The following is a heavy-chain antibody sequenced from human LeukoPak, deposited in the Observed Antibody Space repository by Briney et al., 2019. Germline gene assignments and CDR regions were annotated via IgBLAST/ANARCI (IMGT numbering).Heavy chain of an antibody. Sequence: PGGSLRLSCAASGFTFSSYSMSWVRQAPGRGLEWVSSITTSSTYISYADSVKGRFTISRDNAKNSLYLQMNSLRAEDTAVYYCARGKYSSGWFDYWGQGTLVTVSS. D-gene: IGHD6-19*01. J-gene: IGHJ4*02. CDR2: ITTSSTYI. CDR1: GFTFSSYS. V-gene: IGHV3-21*01. CDR3: ARGKYSSGWFDY.